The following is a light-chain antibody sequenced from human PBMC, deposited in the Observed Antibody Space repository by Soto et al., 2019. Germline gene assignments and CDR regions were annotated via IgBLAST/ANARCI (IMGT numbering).Light chain of an antibody. CDR3: QHFKSFPIT. J-gene: IGKJ5*01. CDR2: GAS. CDR1: QSVSSSY. V-gene: IGKV3-20*01. Sequence: EIVLTQSPGTLSLSTGERATLSCRASQSVSSSYLAWYQQKPGQAPSLLIYGASRRATGIPDRFSGSGSGTEFTLTISSLQSEDFAVYYCQHFKSFPITFGQGTRLEIK.